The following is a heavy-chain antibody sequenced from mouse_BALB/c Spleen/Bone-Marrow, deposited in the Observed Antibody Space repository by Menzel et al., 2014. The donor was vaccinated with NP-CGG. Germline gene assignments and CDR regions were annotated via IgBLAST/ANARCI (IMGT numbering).Heavy chain of an antibody. D-gene: IGHD1-1*01. Sequence: QVQLQQFGAELVKPGASVKLSCKASGYTFTSYWMHWVKQRPGQGLEWIGEIDPSDSYTNYNQKFKGKATLTVDKSSSTAYMQLSSLTSEDSAVYYCARDSITTVVATDYWGQGTTLTVSS. CDR3: ARDSITTVVATDY. CDR1: GYTFTSYW. CDR2: IDPSDSYT. V-gene: IGHV1-69*02. J-gene: IGHJ2*01.